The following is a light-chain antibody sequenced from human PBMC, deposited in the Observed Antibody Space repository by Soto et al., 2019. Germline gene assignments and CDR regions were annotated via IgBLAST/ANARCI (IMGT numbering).Light chain of an antibody. V-gene: IGKV3-20*01. CDR2: DAS. CDR3: QFYGDPSKT. Sequence: EIVLPQSPGTLSLFPGERGTLSCRASQTVSSNFLAWYQQKPGQAPRLLIFDASTRATGIPDRFTGSGSGTDFTLTISRLEPEDFAVYYCQFYGDPSKTFGQGTKV. CDR1: QTVSSNF. J-gene: IGKJ1*01.